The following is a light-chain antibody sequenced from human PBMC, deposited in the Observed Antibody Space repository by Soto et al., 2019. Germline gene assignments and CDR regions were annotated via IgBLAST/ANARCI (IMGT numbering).Light chain of an antibody. J-gene: IGLJ1*01. CDR3: SSYTSSSTPYV. Sequence: QSALTQPASVSGSPGQSITISCTGTSSDVGGYNYVSWYQQHPVKAPKLMIYDVTNRPSGVSDRFSGSKSGNTASLTISGLQAEDEADYYCSSYTSSSTPYVFGTWTKLTV. V-gene: IGLV2-14*01. CDR1: SSDVGGYNY. CDR2: DVT.